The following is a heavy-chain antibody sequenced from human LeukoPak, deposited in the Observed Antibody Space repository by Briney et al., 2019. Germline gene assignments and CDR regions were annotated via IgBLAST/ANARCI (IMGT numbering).Heavy chain of an antibody. V-gene: IGHV3-43*02. Sequence: GGSLRLSCAASGFTFDDYAMHWVRQAPGKGLEWVSLVSGGAGRAFYADSVKGRFTISRDNNKKSLYLQMNSLGAEDTALYYCAKGVADYFGSGSYYQYYYYYAMDVWGQGTTVTASS. J-gene: IGHJ6*02. CDR2: VSGGAGRA. CDR3: AKGVADYFGSGSYYQYYYYYAMDV. CDR1: GFTFDDYA. D-gene: IGHD3-10*01.